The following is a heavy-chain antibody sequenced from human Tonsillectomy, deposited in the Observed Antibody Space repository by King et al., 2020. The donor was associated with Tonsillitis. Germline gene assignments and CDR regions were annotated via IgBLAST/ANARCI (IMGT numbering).Heavy chain of an antibody. V-gene: IGHV4-59*01. J-gene: IGHJ6*03. CDR2: IYYSGST. D-gene: IGHD2-2*01. CDR1: GGSISSYY. Sequence: MQLQESGPGLVKPSETLSLTCTVSGGSISSYYWSWLRQPPGKGLEWIGYIYYSGSTNYNPSLKSRVTISVDTSKNQFSLKLSSVTAADTAVYYCAREGGGCSSTSCYGYYMDVWGKGTTVTVSS. CDR3: AREGGGCSSTSCYGYYMDV.